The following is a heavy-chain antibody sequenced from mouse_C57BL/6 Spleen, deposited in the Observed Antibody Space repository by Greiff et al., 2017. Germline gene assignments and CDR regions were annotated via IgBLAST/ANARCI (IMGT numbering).Heavy chain of an antibody. Sequence: EVQLQQSGPELVRPGASVKISCKASGYTFTDYYMNWVKQSHGKSLEWIGDINPNNGGTSYNQKFQGKATLTVDKSSSTAYMERRRLTSEDSAVYYCFYYGYGWFADWGQGTLVTVSA. V-gene: IGHV1-26*01. D-gene: IGHD2-2*01. CDR3: FYYGYGWFAD. J-gene: IGHJ3*01. CDR1: GYTFTDYY. CDR2: INPNNGGT.